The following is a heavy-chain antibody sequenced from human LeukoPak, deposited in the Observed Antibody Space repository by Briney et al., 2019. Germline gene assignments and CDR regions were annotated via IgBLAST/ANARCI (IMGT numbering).Heavy chain of an antibody. CDR2: ISSSSSYI. D-gene: IGHD1-26*01. V-gene: IGHV3-21*01. CDR1: GFTFSSYS. J-gene: IGHJ3*02. Sequence: PGGSLRLSCAASGFTFSSYSMNWVRQAPGKGLEWVSSISSSSSYIYYADSVKGRFTISRDNAKNSLYLQMNSLRVDDTAVYYCARGDFESGTYNDAFDIWGQGTMVTVS. CDR3: ARGDFESGTYNDAFDI.